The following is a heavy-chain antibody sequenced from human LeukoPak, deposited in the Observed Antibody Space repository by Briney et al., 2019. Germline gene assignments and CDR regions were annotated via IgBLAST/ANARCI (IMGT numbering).Heavy chain of an antibody. Sequence: ASVKVSCKASGYTLTKYGISWVRQAPGQGLEWMGWISTYNDNTNYAQKFQGRVTMTTDTSTSTVYMELRSLRSDDTAVYYCAREVVGSGSYYKDYWGQGTLVTVSS. CDR1: GYTLTKYG. CDR2: ISTYNDNT. V-gene: IGHV1-18*01. J-gene: IGHJ4*02. CDR3: AREVVGSGSYYKDY. D-gene: IGHD3-10*01.